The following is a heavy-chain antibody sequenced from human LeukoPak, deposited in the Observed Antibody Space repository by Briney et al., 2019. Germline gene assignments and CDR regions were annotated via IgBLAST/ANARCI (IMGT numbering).Heavy chain of an antibody. CDR2: ISYDGSNK. CDR1: GFTFSSYA. D-gene: IGHD1-26*01. Sequence: GGSLRLSCAASGFTFSSYAMHWVRQAPGKGLEWVAVISYDGSNKYYADSVKGRFTISRDNSKNTLYLQMNSLRAEDTAVYYCLTIVESVASDIWGQGTMVTVSS. V-gene: IGHV3-30-3*01. J-gene: IGHJ3*02. CDR3: LTIVESVASDI.